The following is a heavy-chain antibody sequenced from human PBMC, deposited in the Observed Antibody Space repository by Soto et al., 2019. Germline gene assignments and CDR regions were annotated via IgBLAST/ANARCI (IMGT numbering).Heavy chain of an antibody. Sequence: SETLSLTCTVSGDSISSATHYWNWIRQHPGKGLEWIGYVSSSGNSYYSPSLKSRVFMSVDTSKNLFSLKLSSVTAADTAIYYCVGRLPSIYNSFASWGQGTHVTVSS. J-gene: IGHJ4*02. D-gene: IGHD4-17*01. CDR2: VSSSGNS. V-gene: IGHV4-31*03. CDR3: VGRLPSIYNSFAS. CDR1: GDSISSATHY.